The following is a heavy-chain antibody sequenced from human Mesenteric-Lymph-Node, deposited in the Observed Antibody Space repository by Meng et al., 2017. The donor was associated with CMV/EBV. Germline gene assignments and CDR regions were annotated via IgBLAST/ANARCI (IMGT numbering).Heavy chain of an antibody. CDR1: GFAVSSNY. V-gene: IGHV3-11*04. Sequence: GESLKISCAASGFAVSSNYINWVRQAPGKGLEWVSYISSSGSTIYYADSVKGRFTISRDNAKNSLYLQMNSLRAEDTAVYYCARDRAYGGNSPVGYWGQGTLVTVSS. CDR3: ARDRAYGGNSPVGY. J-gene: IGHJ4*02. D-gene: IGHD4-23*01. CDR2: ISSSGSTI.